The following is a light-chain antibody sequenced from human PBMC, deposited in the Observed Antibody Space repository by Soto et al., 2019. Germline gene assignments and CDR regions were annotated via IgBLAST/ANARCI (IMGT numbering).Light chain of an antibody. CDR1: SSDVGGYKF. CDR2: EVS. Sequence: QSVLTQPPSASGSPGQSVTISCTGTSSDVGGYKFVSWYQQHPGKAPKLLIFEVSRRPSGVPDRFSGSKSGNTASLTVSGLQAEDEADYYCSSYAGNNNVVLGGGTKLTVL. CDR3: SSYAGNNNVV. J-gene: IGLJ2*01. V-gene: IGLV2-8*01.